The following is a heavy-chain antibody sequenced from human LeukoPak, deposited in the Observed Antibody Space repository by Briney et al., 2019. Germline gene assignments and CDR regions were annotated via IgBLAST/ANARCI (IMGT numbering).Heavy chain of an antibody. CDR1: GFTFSNYP. V-gene: IGHV3-30-3*01. D-gene: IGHD4-17*01. J-gene: IGHJ4*02. CDR2: IPYDGSNN. Sequence: GRSLRLSCAASGFTFSNYPMHWVRQAPGKGLEWVAVIPYDGSNNYYSDSVKGRFTISRDNSKNTLYLQMNSLRPEDTAVYYCARSEGTTVTMFDYWGQGTLATVSS. CDR3: ARSEGTTVTMFDY.